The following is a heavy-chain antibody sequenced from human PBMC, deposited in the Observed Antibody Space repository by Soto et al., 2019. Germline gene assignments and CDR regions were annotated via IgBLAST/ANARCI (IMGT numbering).Heavy chain of an antibody. CDR2: IRGRINSYTT. J-gene: IGHJ3*02. CDR3: SREAETGETDDALDI. Sequence: EVQLVESGGGVVQPGGCLRLSCAASGFTLGDSAIHWVRQASGKGLEWVGRIRGRINSYTTSYAASVKGRFTLSRDDSENTAYLQMTSLKTEDTAVYFCSREAETGETDDALDIWGQGTMVTVSS. CDR1: GFTLGDSA. V-gene: IGHV3-73*02. D-gene: IGHD2-8*02.